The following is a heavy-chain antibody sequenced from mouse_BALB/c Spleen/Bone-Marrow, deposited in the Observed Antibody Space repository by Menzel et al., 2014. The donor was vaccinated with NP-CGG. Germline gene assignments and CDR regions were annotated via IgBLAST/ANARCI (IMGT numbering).Heavy chain of an antibody. D-gene: IGHD1-1*01. Sequence: EVKLMESGAELVKPRDSVKLSCTASGFNIKDTYMHWVKQRPEQGLEWIGWIDPATRHTTYDPKYQGKATITGDTSSNPAYLQLSSLTSEDPAVSFCAHWPHYYDSSYHGYWRQGITLPVPS. CDR1: GFNIKDTY. CDR2: IDPATRHT. J-gene: IGHJ2*01. V-gene: IGHV14-3*02. CDR3: AHWPHYYDSSYHGY.